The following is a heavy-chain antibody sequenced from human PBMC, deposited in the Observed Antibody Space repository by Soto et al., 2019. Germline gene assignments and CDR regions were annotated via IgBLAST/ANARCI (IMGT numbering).Heavy chain of an antibody. D-gene: IGHD3-10*01. CDR3: ARAGGLSWFGEPTSDSFDI. CDR1: GYTFTSYG. CDR2: ISAYNGNT. J-gene: IGHJ3*02. V-gene: IGHV1-18*01. Sequence: QVQLVQSGAEVKKPGASVKVSCKASGYTFTSYGISWVRQAPGQGLEWMGWISAYNGNTNYAQKLLGRVTMTTDTTTSTAYMELRSLRSDDTAVYYCARAGGLSWFGEPTSDSFDIWGQETMVTVSS.